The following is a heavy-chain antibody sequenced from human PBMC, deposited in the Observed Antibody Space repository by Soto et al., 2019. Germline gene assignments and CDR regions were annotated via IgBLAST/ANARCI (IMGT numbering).Heavy chain of an antibody. CDR1: GGSISSSGGYY. V-gene: IGHV4-31*03. Sequence: PSETLSLTCTVSGGSISSSGGYYWSWIRQHPGKGLEWIGYIYYSGSTYFNPSLKSRLTISVDTSKNQFSLQLSSVTAADTAVYYCAKDKDRNSPDYWGQGTLVTVSS. J-gene: IGHJ4*02. D-gene: IGHD5-18*01. CDR3: AKDKDRNSPDY. CDR2: IYYSGST.